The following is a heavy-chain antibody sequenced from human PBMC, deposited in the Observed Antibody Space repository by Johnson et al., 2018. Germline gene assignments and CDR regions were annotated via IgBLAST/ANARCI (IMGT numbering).Heavy chain of an antibody. CDR3: ARVGYYRPTSSFYMGA. D-gene: IGHD1-26*01. J-gene: IGHJ6*03. CDR1: GLNFRSFV. Sequence: VQLVESGGGLIQPGGSLGLSCAASGLNFRSFVMAWVRHAPGTGRPSVSAISGAGCRTFYADSVGGRFPISRDNSKNIPYLQTDGLRADDAATYYCARVGYYRPTSSFYMGAWGKGTAVTVSS. CDR2: ISGAGCRT. V-gene: IGHV3-23*04.